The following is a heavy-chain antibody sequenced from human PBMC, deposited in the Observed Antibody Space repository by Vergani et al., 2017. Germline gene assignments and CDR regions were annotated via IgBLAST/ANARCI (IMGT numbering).Heavy chain of an antibody. D-gene: IGHD3-9*01. CDR1: GYSISSGYY. CDR3: ARRSGIVYDIFSGTQYFFDF. V-gene: IGHV4-38-2*01. J-gene: IGHJ4*02. CDR2: IYHSGST. Sequence: QVQLQDSGPGLVKPSETLSLTCAVSGYSISSGYYWGWIRQPPGKGLEWIGSIYHSGSTYYNPSLKSRVTISVDTSNNHFSLRLNSLTAADTAVYYCARRSGIVYDIFSGTQYFFDFWGQGTLVTVSS.